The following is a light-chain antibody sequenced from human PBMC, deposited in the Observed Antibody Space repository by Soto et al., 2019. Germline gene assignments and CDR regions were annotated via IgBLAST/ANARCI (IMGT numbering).Light chain of an antibody. J-gene: IGLJ3*02. CDR3: QVWDSSGDHPEV. CDR1: NIGTKN. Sequence: SYELTQPPSVSVAPGQTASITCGGNNIGTKNVHWYQQKAGQAPVLVIYDDSDRPSGIPERFSGSNSGNAATLTISRVEAGDEADYYCQVWDSSGDHPEVFGGGTKLTVL. V-gene: IGLV3-21*02. CDR2: DDS.